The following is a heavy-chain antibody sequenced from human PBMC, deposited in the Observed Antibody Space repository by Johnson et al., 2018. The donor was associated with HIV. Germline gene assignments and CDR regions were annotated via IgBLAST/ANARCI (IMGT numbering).Heavy chain of an antibody. CDR1: GFTVSSNY. J-gene: IGHJ3*02. V-gene: IGHV3-66*01. CDR3: ARDEERYNAFDI. CDR2: IYSGGST. D-gene: IGHD1-1*01. Sequence: VQLVESGGGLVQPGGSLRLSCAASGFTVSSNYMSWVRQAPGKGLEWVSVIYSGGSTYCADSVKGRFTISRDNAKNTLYLQMTSLRGEDTAVYYGARDEERYNAFDIWGQGTMVTVSS.